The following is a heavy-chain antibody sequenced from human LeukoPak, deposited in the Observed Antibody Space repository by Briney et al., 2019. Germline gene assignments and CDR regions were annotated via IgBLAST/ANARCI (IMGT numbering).Heavy chain of an antibody. J-gene: IGHJ4*02. Sequence: GGSLRLSCAASGFTFSSYAMSWVRQAPGKGLEWVSAISGSGGSTYYADSVKGRFTISRDNSKNTLYLQMNSLRAEDTALYYCAKDQALSLSSSRALDYWGQGTLVTVSS. CDR1: GFTFSSYA. D-gene: IGHD2-2*01. CDR2: ISGSGGST. V-gene: IGHV3-23*01. CDR3: AKDQALSLSSSRALDY.